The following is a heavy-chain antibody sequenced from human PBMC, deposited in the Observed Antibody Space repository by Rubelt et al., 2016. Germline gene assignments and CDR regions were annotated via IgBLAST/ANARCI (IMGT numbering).Heavy chain of an antibody. CDR2: IYYSGST. CDR3: ARDGGPYYYYGMDV. V-gene: IGHV4-31*03. Sequence: QVQLQESGPGLVKPSQTLSLTCTVSGGSISSGGYYWSWIRQHPGKGLEWIGYIYYSGSTYYIPSLKSRVTISVDTSKNQFSLKLSSVTAADTAVYYCARDGGPYYYYGMDVWGQGTTVTVSS. CDR1: GGSISSGGYY. J-gene: IGHJ6*02. D-gene: IGHD3-16*01.